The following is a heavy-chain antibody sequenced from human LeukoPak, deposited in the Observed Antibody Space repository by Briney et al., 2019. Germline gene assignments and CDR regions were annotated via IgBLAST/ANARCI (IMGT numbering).Heavy chain of an antibody. CDR3: ARGDVAAAGANYYYYYGMDV. CDR2: INPNSGGT. J-gene: IGHJ6*02. V-gene: IGHV1-2*04. Sequence: ASVKVSCKASGYTFTGYYMHWVRQAPGQGLEWMGWINPNSGGTNYAQKFQGWVTMTRDTSISTAYMELSRLRSDDTAVYYCARGDVAAAGANYYYYYGMDVWGQGTTVTVS. D-gene: IGHD6-13*01. CDR1: GYTFTGYY.